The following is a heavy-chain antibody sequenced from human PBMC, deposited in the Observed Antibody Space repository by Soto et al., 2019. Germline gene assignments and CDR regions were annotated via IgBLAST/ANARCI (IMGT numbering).Heavy chain of an antibody. CDR2: INQDGSEK. CDR1: GFTFSTYW. Sequence: PGGSLRLSCAASGFTFSTYWMDWVRQTPGKGLEWVANINQDGSEKNYVDSVKGRFTTYRDNAKNSLYLQMGSLTAEDSALYYCSRSLNSWGQGTLVTVSS. J-gene: IGHJ4*02. CDR3: SRSLNS. V-gene: IGHV3-7*01.